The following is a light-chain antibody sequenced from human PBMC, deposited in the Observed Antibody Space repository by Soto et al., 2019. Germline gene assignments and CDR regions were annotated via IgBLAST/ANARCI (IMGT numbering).Light chain of an antibody. J-gene: IGKJ2*01. CDR3: XQDYNYPST. V-gene: IGKV3-20*01. CDR2: GAY. Sequence: EIMLTQSPGTLSVSLGERATLSCRASQSVSSSYLAWYQRQPRQAHRLPLYGAYTRANGIPERFSGSGSGTAFPPPIRSLQPEDSAAYYCXQDYNYPSTFGQGTKVDIK. CDR1: QSVSSSY.